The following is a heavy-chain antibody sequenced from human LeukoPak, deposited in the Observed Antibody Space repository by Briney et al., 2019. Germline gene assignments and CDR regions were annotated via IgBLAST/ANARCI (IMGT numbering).Heavy chain of an antibody. Sequence: GSLRLSCGASGFTFSSNWMSWVRQPPGKGLEWIGSIYYSGSTYYNPSLKSRVTISVDTSKNQFSLKLSSVTAADTAVYYCARVELRFSNWFDPWGQGTLVTVSS. D-gene: IGHD3-3*01. V-gene: IGHV4-4*02. CDR3: ARVELRFSNWFDP. CDR1: GFTFSSNW. CDR2: IYYSGST. J-gene: IGHJ5*02.